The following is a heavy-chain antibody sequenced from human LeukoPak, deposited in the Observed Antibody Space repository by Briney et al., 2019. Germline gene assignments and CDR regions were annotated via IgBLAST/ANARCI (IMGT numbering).Heavy chain of an antibody. CDR3: ARDPVPADPDYFDY. J-gene: IGHJ4*02. Sequence: TGGSLRLSCSASGFIFSSYVIHWVRQAPGKGLEWVAVMSTDGNIKIYTDSVKGRFTISRDNSKNTLYLQMNSLRSDDTAVYYCARDPVPADPDYFDYWGQGTLVTVSS. CDR2: MSTDGNIK. D-gene: IGHD2-2*01. V-gene: IGHV3-30-3*01. CDR1: GFIFSSYV.